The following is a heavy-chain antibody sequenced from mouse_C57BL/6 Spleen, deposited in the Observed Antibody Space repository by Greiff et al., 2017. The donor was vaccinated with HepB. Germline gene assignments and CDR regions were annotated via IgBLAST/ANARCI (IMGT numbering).Heavy chain of an antibody. Sequence: VQLQQSGAELVKPEASVKMSCKASGYTFTSYTMHWVKQRPGQGLEWIGYINPSSGYTKYNQKFKDTATLTADKSSSTAYMQLSSLTSEDTAVYYCARKSTRASYWDQGTTLTVSS. J-gene: IGHJ2*01. CDR1: GYTFTSYT. CDR3: ARKSTRASY. CDR2: INPSSGYT. V-gene: IGHV1-4*01. D-gene: IGHD3-1*01.